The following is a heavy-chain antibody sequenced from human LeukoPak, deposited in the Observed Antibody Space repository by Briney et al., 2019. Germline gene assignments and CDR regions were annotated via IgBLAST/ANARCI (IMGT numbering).Heavy chain of an antibody. V-gene: IGHV4-4*08. Sequence: PSETLSLTCTVSGGAIIGYYWSWIRQPPGKGLEWIGYIYSSGSTNYNPSLRSRVPISVDMSKNQFSLKVNSVTAADTGVYYWARQPTRRYGYGFVKWGQGT. D-gene: IGHD5-24*01. CDR1: GGAIIGYY. J-gene: IGHJ4*02. CDR2: IYSSGST. CDR3: ARQPTRRYGYGFVK.